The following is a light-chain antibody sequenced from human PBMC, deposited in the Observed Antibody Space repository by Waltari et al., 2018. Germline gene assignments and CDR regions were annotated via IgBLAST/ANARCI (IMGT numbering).Light chain of an antibody. CDR2: DAS. CDR1: QSVGTY. Sequence: EIVLPLSPPPLSFSPGERHPLSCRASQSVGTYLAWYQQRPGQSPSLLIYDASNRASGIPARFTGSGSETDFTLTISSLQPEDFAVYYCQQRRNWPLTFGGGTRVQI. V-gene: IGKV3-11*01. CDR3: QQRRNWPLT. J-gene: IGKJ4*01.